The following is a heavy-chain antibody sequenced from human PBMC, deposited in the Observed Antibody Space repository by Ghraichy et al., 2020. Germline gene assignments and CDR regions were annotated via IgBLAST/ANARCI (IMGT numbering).Heavy chain of an antibody. CDR2: IVPVFRRP. D-gene: IGHD1/OR15-1a*01. CDR3: ARGAAGWEQVHYYYMEA. CDR1: GGYFSSFG. V-gene: IGHV1-69*13. J-gene: IGHJ6*02. Sequence: SVKVSCKASGGYFSSFGISWVRQAPGQGLEWMGGIVPVFRRPDYAQKFRDRITITADESTNTAYIQLNSLTSEDTAVYYCARGAAGWEQVHYYYMEAWGQGTRVTVS.